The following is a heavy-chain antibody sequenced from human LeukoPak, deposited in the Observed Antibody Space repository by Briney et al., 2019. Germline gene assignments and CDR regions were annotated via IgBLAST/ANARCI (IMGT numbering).Heavy chain of an antibody. J-gene: IGHJ4*02. CDR1: GGSFSGYY. Sequence: SETLSLTCAVYGGSFSGYYWSWIRQPPGKGLEWIGEINHSGSTNYNPSLKSRVTISVDTSKNQFSLKLSSVTAADTAVYYCARGANYYDSSGYYIAAGFDCWGQGTLVTVSS. V-gene: IGHV4-34*01. CDR2: INHSGST. D-gene: IGHD3-22*01. CDR3: ARGANYYDSSGYYIAAGFDC.